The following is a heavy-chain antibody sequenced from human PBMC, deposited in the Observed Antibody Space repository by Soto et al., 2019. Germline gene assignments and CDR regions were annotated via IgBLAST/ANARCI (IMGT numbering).Heavy chain of an antibody. D-gene: IGHD3-10*01. CDR1: GGSMSSGDYS. CDR2: IYYSGST. Sequence: SETLSLTCTVSGGSMSSGDYSWSWIRQPPGKGLEWIGYIYYSGSTNYNPSLKSRVTISVDTSKNQFSLKLSSVTAADTAVYYCARDRNCYGSGSMGGMDVWGQGTTVTVSS. V-gene: IGHV4-61*08. J-gene: IGHJ6*02. CDR3: ARDRNCYGSGSMGGMDV.